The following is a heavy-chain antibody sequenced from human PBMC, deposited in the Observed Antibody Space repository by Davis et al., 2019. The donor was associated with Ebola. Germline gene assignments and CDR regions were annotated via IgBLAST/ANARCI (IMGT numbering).Heavy chain of an antibody. Sequence: ASVKVSCKASGYTFTSYAMHWVHQAPGQRLEWMGWINAGNGNTKYSQKFQGRVTMTRDTSISTAYMELSSLRSDDTAVYYCASGTTVTTGFDNWGQGTLVTVSS. D-gene: IGHD4-17*01. J-gene: IGHJ4*02. CDR3: ASGTTVTTGFDN. V-gene: IGHV1-3*01. CDR2: INAGNGNT. CDR1: GYTFTSYA.